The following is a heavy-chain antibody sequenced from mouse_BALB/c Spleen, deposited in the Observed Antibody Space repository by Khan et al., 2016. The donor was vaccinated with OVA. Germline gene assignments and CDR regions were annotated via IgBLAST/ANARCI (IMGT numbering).Heavy chain of an antibody. CDR3: IRGYYGDPFAY. J-gene: IGHJ3*01. CDR2: ISDGGSYT. Sequence: EVQLVESGGGLVKPGGSLTLSCAASGFTFSDYYMYWVRQTPEKRLEWVATISDGGSYTYYPDSVKGRFTISRDDAENNLYVQMSSLKSEDSAMDYCIRGYYGDPFAYWGQGTLVTVSA. D-gene: IGHD2-13*01. V-gene: IGHV5-4*02. CDR1: GFTFSDYY.